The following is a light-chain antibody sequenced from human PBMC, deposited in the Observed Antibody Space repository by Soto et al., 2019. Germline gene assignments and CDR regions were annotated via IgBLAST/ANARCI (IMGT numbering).Light chain of an antibody. Sequence: QSALTQPASVSGSPGQSITISCTGTSSDVGGYNYVSWYQQHPGKAPNLMIYEVSNRPSGVPDRFSGSKSGTSASLAISGLRSEDEADYYCATWNDSMTVLYVFGAGTKVTVL. J-gene: IGLJ1*01. V-gene: IGLV2-14*01. CDR2: EVS. CDR1: SSDVGGYNY. CDR3: ATWNDSMTVLYV.